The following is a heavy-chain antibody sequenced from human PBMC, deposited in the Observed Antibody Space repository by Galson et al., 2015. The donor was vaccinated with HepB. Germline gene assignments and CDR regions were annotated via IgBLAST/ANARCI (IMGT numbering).Heavy chain of an antibody. CDR1: GYSFTSYW. D-gene: IGHD6-13*01. Sequence: QSGAEVKKPGESLRISCKGSGYSFTSYWISWVRQMPGKGLEWMGRIDPSDSYTNYSPSFQGHVTISADKSISTAYLQWSSLKASDTAMYYCARHQAAAGTVVGYYGMDVWGQGTTVTVSS. CDR2: IDPSDSYT. V-gene: IGHV5-10-1*01. CDR3: ARHQAAAGTVVGYYGMDV. J-gene: IGHJ6*02.